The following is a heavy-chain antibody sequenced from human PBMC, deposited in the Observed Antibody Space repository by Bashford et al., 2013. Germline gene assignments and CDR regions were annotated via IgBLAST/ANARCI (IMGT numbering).Heavy chain of an antibody. D-gene: IGHD6-13*01. CDR2: IHHSGSS. CDR1: GASMTSGAYF. CDR3: ARVPDPDGTATASSGFDS. J-gene: IGHJ4*02. V-gene: IGHV4-31*03. Sequence: SSETLSLTCTVSGASMTSGAYFWAWIRQRPGKGLEWFGFIHHSGSSYYNLSLKSRLMMSVDTSKNQFSLEVRSVTAADTAVYYCARVPDPDGTATASSGFDSWGQGTLVTVSS.